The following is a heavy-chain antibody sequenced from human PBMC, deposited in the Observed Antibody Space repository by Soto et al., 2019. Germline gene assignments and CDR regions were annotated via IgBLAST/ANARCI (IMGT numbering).Heavy chain of an antibody. D-gene: IGHD3-10*01. Sequence: ASVKVSCKASGYTFTSCGIAWVRQAPGQGLEWMGWISPYKGNTHYAQKFQGRVTMTTDTSTSTAYMELRSLRSDDTAVYYCASDLDGSGSYYADYWGQGTLVIVSS. V-gene: IGHV1-18*01. CDR2: ISPYKGNT. CDR1: GYTFTSCG. CDR3: ASDLDGSGSYYADY. J-gene: IGHJ4*02.